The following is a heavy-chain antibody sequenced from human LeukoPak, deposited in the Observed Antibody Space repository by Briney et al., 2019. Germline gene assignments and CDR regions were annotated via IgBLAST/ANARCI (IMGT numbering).Heavy chain of an antibody. CDR1: GGSISSSSYY. CDR2: IYYSGST. Sequence: SETLSLTCTVSGGSISSSSYYWGWIRQPPGKGLEWIGSIYYSGSTYYNPSLKSRVTISVDTSKNQFSLKLSSVTAADTAVYYCARSGYSGYDLSSTVWFDPWGQGTLVTVSS. D-gene: IGHD5-12*01. J-gene: IGHJ5*02. V-gene: IGHV4-39*07. CDR3: ARSGYSGYDLSSTVWFDP.